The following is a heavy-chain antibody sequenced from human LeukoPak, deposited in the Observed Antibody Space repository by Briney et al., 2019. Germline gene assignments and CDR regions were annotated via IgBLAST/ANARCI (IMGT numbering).Heavy chain of an antibody. CDR3: ARYGGGYDLHDAFDI. Sequence: GGSLRLSCAASGFTFSDYYVSWIRQAPGKGLEWVSYISSSGSTIYYADSVKGRFTISRDNAKNSLYLQINSLRAEDTAVDYCARYGGGYDLHDAFDIWGQGTMVTVSS. V-gene: IGHV3-11*01. CDR2: ISSSGSTI. D-gene: IGHD5-12*01. J-gene: IGHJ3*02. CDR1: GFTFSDYY.